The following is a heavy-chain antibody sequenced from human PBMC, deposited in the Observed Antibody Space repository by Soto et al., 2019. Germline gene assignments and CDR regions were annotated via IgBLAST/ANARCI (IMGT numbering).Heavy chain of an antibody. CDR3: ASRTSPSSSWLYGMDV. V-gene: IGHV5-51*01. CDR1: GYSFTSYW. D-gene: IGHD6-13*01. CDR2: IYPGDSDT. J-gene: IGHJ6*02. Sequence: PGESLKISCKVSGYSFTSYWIGWVRQMPGKGLEWMGIIYPGDSDTRYSPSFQGQVTISADKSISTAYLQWSSLKASDTAMYYCASRTSPSSSWLYGMDVWGQGTTVTVSS.